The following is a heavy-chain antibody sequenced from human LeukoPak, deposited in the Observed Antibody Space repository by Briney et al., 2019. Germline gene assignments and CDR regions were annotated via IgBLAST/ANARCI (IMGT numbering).Heavy chain of an antibody. CDR1: GFTFSSYE. D-gene: IGHD6-13*01. CDR2: ISSSGSTI. J-gene: IGHJ6*02. CDR3: ARDISSYSSSWSWTGPGYGMDV. Sequence: GGSLRLSCAASGFTFSSYEMNWVRQAPGKGLEWVSYISSSGSTIYYADSVKGRFTISRDSAKNSLYLQMNSLRAEDTAVYYCARDISSYSSSWSWTGPGYGMDVWGQGTTVTVSS. V-gene: IGHV3-48*03.